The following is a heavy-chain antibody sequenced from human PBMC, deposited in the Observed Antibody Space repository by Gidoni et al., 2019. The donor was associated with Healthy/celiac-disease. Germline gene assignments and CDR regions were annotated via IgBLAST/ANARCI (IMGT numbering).Heavy chain of an antibody. J-gene: IGHJ6*02. Sequence: EVQLLESGGGLVQPGGSLRLPCAASGFTFSSYAMSWVRQAPGKGLEWVSAIRGRGGSTYYADSVKGRFTISRDNSKNTLYLQMNSLRAEDTAVYYCAKEGPDTAMVEDYYYGMDVWGQGTTVTVSS. D-gene: IGHD5-18*01. CDR2: IRGRGGST. CDR3: AKEGPDTAMVEDYYYGMDV. V-gene: IGHV3-23*01. CDR1: GFTFSSYA.